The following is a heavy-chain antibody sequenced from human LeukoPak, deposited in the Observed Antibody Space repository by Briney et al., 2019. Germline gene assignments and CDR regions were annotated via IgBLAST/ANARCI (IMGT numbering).Heavy chain of an antibody. CDR2: IYYSGST. V-gene: IGHV4-39*07. J-gene: IGHJ4*02. Sequence: SETLSLTCTVYSGSISSSSYYWGWIRQPPGKGLEWIGSIYYSGSTYYNPSLKSRVTISVDTSKNQFSLKLSSVTAADTAVYYCARVPDLLWFFDYWGQGILVTVSS. CDR3: ARVPDLLWFFDY. CDR1: SGSISSSSYY. D-gene: IGHD3-10*01.